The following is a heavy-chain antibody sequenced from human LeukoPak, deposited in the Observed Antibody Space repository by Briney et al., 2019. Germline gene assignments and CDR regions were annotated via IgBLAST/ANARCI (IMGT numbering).Heavy chain of an antibody. CDR2: IYLGDSET. Sequence: GESLKISCKGSGHSFTSYWIGWVRQMPGKGLEWMGIIYLGDSETRYSPSFQGQVTIAADKSISTAYLQWSSLKASDTAMYYCARRVTSGYSYGFDYWGQGTLVTVSS. CDR3: ARRVTSGYSYGFDY. CDR1: GHSFTSYW. D-gene: IGHD5-18*01. V-gene: IGHV5-51*01. J-gene: IGHJ4*02.